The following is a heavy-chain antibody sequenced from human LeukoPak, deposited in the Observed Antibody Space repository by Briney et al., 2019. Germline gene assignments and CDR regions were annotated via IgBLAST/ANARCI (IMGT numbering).Heavy chain of an antibody. Sequence: GASVKVSCKASGYTFTSYDVNWVRQATGQGLGWMGWMNPNSGNKGYAQKFQGRVTMTRNTSISTAYMELSSLRSEDTAVYYCARLCSSTSCVHYYYYGMDVWGQGTTVTVSS. CDR2: MNPNSGNK. CDR1: GYTFTSYD. J-gene: IGHJ6*02. CDR3: ARLCSSTSCVHYYYYGMDV. D-gene: IGHD2-2*01. V-gene: IGHV1-8*01.